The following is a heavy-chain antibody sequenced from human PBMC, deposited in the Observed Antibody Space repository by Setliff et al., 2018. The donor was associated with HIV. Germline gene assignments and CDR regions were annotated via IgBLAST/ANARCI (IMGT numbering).Heavy chain of an antibody. V-gene: IGHV1-18*01. CDR3: ASGMEYSSSSGLDY. J-gene: IGHJ4*02. D-gene: IGHD6-6*01. CDR1: GYTFTSYG. Sequence: ASVKVSCKASGYTFTSYGISWVRQAPGQGLEWMGWISAYNGNTNYAQKLQGRVTMTTDTSTSTAYMELRSLRSEDTAVYYCASGMEYSSSSGLDYWGQGTLVTVSS. CDR2: ISAYNGNT.